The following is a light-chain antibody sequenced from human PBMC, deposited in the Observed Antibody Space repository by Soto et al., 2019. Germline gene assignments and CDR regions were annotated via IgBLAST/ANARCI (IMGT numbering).Light chain of an antibody. J-gene: IGKJ1*01. CDR3: QQYHSAPQS. Sequence: DIVMTQSPDSLAVSLGERATINCKSSQSVLYSPNNKNYLAWYQQKPGQPPKLLIYWASTRESGVPDRFSGSGSGIDFTLTISSLQAEDVALYYCQQYHSAPQSFGQGTNVEIK. CDR2: WAS. CDR1: QSVLYSPNNKNY. V-gene: IGKV4-1*01.